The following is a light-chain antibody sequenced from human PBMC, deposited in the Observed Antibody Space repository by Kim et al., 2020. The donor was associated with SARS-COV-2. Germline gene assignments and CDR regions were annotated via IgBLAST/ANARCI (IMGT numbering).Light chain of an antibody. Sequence: GLPVTISCTGSSGCIATNYVQWDQQRPRTSPTTVISEDDQRPSGVPDRFSGSIDSSSNAASLTISGLKTEDEADYYCQSYDSSNQVFGGGTKVTVL. CDR2: EDD. V-gene: IGLV6-57*01. CDR3: QSYDSSNQV. CDR1: SGCIATNY. J-gene: IGLJ3*02.